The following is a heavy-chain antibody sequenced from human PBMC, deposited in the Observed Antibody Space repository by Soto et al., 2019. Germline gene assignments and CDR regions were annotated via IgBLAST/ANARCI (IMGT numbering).Heavy chain of an antibody. CDR1: GFSFSNDW. V-gene: IGHV3-15*07. J-gene: IGHJ4*03. Sequence: EVQLVDSGGGLVKPGGSLRLSCEASGFSFSNDWMNWVRQAPGKGLEWVGRIKTRDAGERKNYAAPVQGRFTISRDDSKNTLYLQMNSLKTEDTAVYYCTTGSVEGFWGQGTMVTVSS. CDR2: IKTRDAGERK. D-gene: IGHD2-15*01. CDR3: TTGSVEGF.